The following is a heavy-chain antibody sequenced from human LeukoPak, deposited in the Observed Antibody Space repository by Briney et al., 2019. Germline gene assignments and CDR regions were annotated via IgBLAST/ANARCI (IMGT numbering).Heavy chain of an antibody. CDR3: ARGMDLGFGVVTNYGGYDY. CDR2: INPNSGGT. V-gene: IGHV1-2*02. Sequence: ASVKVSCKAPGYTFTGYYMHWLRQAPGQGLEWMGWINPNSGGTNYAQKFQGRVTMTRDTSISTAYMELSRLRSDDTAVYYCARGMDLGFGVVTNYGGYDYWGQGTLVTVSS. CDR1: GYTFTGYY. J-gene: IGHJ4*02. D-gene: IGHD3-3*01.